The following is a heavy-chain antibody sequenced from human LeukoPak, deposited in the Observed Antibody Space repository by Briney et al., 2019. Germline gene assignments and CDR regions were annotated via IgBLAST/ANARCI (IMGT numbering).Heavy chain of an antibody. Sequence: GGSLRLSCAASGFTFSSYGMHWIRQAPGKGLEWVAFIRYDGSNKYYADSVKGRFTISRDNSKNTLYLQMNSLRAEDTAVYYCAKDIREVAGFFDYWGQGTLVTVSS. V-gene: IGHV3-30*02. D-gene: IGHD3-3*02. CDR1: GFTFSSYG. CDR3: AKDIREVAGFFDY. J-gene: IGHJ4*02. CDR2: IRYDGSNK.